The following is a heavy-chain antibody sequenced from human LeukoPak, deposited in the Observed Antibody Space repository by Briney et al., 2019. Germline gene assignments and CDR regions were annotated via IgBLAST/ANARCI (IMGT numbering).Heavy chain of an antibody. CDR2: VSYDGRDK. D-gene: IGHD6-19*01. V-gene: IGHV3-30*03. Sequence: GGSLRLSCAASGFTPSGYGTHGVRAAPGRGVGRVVVVSYDGRDKYYADSVKGRFTISRDNSKNTLYLQMNNLRAEDTAVYYCVPISAWFLNWFDPWGQGTLVTVSS. CDR1: GFTPSGYG. J-gene: IGHJ5*02. CDR3: VPISAWFLNWFDP.